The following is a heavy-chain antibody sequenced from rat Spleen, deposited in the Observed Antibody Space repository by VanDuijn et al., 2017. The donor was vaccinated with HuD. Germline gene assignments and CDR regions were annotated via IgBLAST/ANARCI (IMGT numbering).Heavy chain of an antibody. V-gene: IGHV2-32*01. D-gene: IGHD3-1*01. CDR3: ARDRGPLDY. J-gene: IGHJ2*01. CDR1: GFSLTNYH. Sequence: QVQLKESGPGLVQPSQTLSLTCTVSGFSLTNYHVYWVRQPPEKGLEWMGVMRSDGDTSYNSALKSRLSISRDTSKSQVFLKMSSLQTEDTATYYCARDRGPLDYWGQGVMVTVSS. CDR2: MRSDGDT.